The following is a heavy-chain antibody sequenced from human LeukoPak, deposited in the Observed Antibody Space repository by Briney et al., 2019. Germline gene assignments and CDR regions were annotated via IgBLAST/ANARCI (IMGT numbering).Heavy chain of an antibody. V-gene: IGHV4-4*09. D-gene: IGHD2-15*01. J-gene: IGHJ1*01. CDR2: IYDSGIT. Sequence: SETLSLTCTVSGDSVSSGYWNWIRQPPGKGLEWIGYIYDSGITEYSPSLKSRLTISVDTSNNQFSLSLSSVTAADTAVYYCAGRGHRYSRDWGQGILVTVFS. CDR3: AGRGHRYSRD. CDR1: GDSVSSGY.